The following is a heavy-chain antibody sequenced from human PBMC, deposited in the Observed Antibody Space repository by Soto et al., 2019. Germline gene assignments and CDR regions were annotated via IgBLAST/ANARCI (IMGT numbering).Heavy chain of an antibody. CDR2: IYYLGST. J-gene: IGHJ4*02. CDR3: ARDGYDGSGSPYPAY. D-gene: IGHD3-10*01. CDR1: GGSMSEYF. Sequence: SETLSLTCSVSGGSMSEYFWSWIRQSPGKGLGWIGYIYYLGSTDYNPSLKSRVTISVDTSKRQFSLRLTSVTAADTAVYYCARDGYDGSGSPYPAYWGPGTQVTVSS. V-gene: IGHV4-59*01.